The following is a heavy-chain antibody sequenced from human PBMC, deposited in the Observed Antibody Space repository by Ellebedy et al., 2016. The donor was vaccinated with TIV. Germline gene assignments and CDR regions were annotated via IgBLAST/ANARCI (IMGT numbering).Heavy chain of an antibody. J-gene: IGHJ4*02. CDR2: INTDGSSS. CDR1: GFTLSGYY. Sequence: PGGSLRLSCVASGFTLSGYYMHWVRQVPGTGLAWVARINTDGSSSNYADSVEGRFTISRDNAKKTLYLEMSGLRVEDTAVYYCARESVRYFDWDSWGQGTLVTV. D-gene: IGHD3-9*01. CDR3: ARESVRYFDWDS. V-gene: IGHV3-74*01.